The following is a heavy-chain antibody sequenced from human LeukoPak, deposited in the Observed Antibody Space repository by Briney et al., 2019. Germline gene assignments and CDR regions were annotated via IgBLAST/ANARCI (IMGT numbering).Heavy chain of an antibody. CDR2: ICVSGDST. CDR1: GFSFSSYS. CDR3: ATEGGDFDY. J-gene: IGHJ4*02. D-gene: IGHD3-16*01. Sequence: GGTLRLTCAVSGFSFSSYSLSWVRQPPGKGLEWVSAICVSGDSTYYADFESGRLTISRDYYKTTLPLLMYSLTADIAAVYYCATEGGDFDYWGQGTLVTVSS. V-gene: IGHV3-23*01.